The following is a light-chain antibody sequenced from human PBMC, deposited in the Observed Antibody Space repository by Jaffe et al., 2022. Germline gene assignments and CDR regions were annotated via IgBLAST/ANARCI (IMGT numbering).Light chain of an antibody. Sequence: DIQMTQSPSSLSASVGDRVTITCRASQSISSYLNWYQQKPGKAPKLLIYAASSLQSGVPSRFSGSGSGTDFTLTISSLQPEDFATYYCQQSYSTPPFLTFGGGTKVEIK. J-gene: IGKJ4*01. CDR3: QQSYSTPPFLT. V-gene: IGKV1-39*01. CDR1: QSISSY. CDR2: AAS.